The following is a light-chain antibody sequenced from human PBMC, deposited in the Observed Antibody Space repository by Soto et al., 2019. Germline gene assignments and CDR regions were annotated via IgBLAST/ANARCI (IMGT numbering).Light chain of an antibody. J-gene: IGLJ1*01. CDR2: DVT. Sequence: QSVLTQPRSVSGLLGKPAAFPGLEPAVVVGGYNYVSWYQQHPGKAPKLMIYDVTKRPSGVPDRFSGSKSGNTASLTISGLQAEDEADYYCCSYAGSPYVFGTGTKLTVL. CDR3: CSYAGSPYV. CDR1: AVVVGGYNY. V-gene: IGLV2-11*01.